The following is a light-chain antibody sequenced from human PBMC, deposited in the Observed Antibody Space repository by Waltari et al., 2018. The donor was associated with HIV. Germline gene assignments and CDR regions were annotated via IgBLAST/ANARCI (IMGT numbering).Light chain of an antibody. CDR1: QSVSSN. CDR2: GAS. CDR3: QQYNNWPPWT. Sequence: EIVMTQSPATLSVSPGDSATLSCRASQSVSSNLAWYQQKPGQAPRLLIYGASTRATGIPARFSGSGSGTEFTLTISSLQSEDFAVYYCQQYNNWPPWTFGQ. V-gene: IGKV3-15*01. J-gene: IGKJ1*01.